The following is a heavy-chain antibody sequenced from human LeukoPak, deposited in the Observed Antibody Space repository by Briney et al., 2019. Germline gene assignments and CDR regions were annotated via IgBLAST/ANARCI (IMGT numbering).Heavy chain of an antibody. V-gene: IGHV4-30-2*01. J-gene: IGHJ6*02. CDR2: IYHSGST. CDR3: ARASRYYYGSGSYSLNYYYYGMDV. D-gene: IGHD3-10*01. CDR1: GGSFSGHY. Sequence: PSETLSLTCAISGGSFSGHYWSWIRQPPGKGLEWIGYIYHSGSTYYNPSLKSRVTISVDRSKNQFSLKLSSVTAADTAVYYCARASRYYYGSGSYSLNYYYYGMDVWGQGTTVTVSS.